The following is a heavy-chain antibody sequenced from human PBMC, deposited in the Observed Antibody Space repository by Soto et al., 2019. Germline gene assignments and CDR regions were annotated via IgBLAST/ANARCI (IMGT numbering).Heavy chain of an antibody. CDR2: ISGSDSPI. D-gene: IGHD6-19*01. V-gene: IGHV3-48*01. J-gene: IGHJ6*02. CDR3: ARDNSSGWLDYHYFGMDV. CDR1: GFTFSSYS. Sequence: EVQLVESGGGLVQPGGSLRLSCAASGFTFSSYSLNWVRQAPGKGLEWVSFISGSDSPIYYADSVQGRFIISRDIAKNSLYLQMNSLRAEDTAVYYCARDNSSGWLDYHYFGMDVWGQGTTVTVSS.